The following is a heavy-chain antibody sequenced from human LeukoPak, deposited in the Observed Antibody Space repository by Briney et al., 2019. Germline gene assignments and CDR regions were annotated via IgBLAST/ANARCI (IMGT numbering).Heavy chain of an antibody. V-gene: IGHV3-9*03. CDR1: GFTFDDYA. Sequence: GGSLRLSCAASGFTFDDYAMHWVRQAPGKGLEWVSGISWNSGSIGYADSVKGRFTISRDNAKNSLYLQMNSLRAEDMALYYCAKGPLAVAGIGGFDYWGQGTLVTVSS. CDR3: AKGPLAVAGIGGFDY. J-gene: IGHJ4*02. D-gene: IGHD6-19*01. CDR2: ISWNSGSI.